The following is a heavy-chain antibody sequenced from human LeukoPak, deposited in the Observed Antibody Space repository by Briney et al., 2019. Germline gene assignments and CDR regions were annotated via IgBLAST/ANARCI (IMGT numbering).Heavy chain of an antibody. CDR2: ISAYNGNT. D-gene: IGHD3-10*01. Sequence: ASVKVSCKASGYTFTSYGISWVRQAPGQGLEWMGWISAYNGNTNYAQKLQGRVTMTTDTSTSTAYMELSSLRSEDTAVYYCARDGSGSFYNAFDYWGQGTLVTVSS. CDR3: ARDGSGSFYNAFDY. CDR1: GYTFTSYG. V-gene: IGHV1-18*01. J-gene: IGHJ4*02.